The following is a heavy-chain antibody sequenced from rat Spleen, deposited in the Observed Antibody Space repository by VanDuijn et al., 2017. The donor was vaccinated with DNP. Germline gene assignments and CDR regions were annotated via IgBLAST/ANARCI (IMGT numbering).Heavy chain of an antibody. V-gene: IGHV2-19*01. Sequence: QVQLKESGPGMVQPSQTLSLTCTVSGFSLPDYSVHWVRQPPGEVLEGIAAISSGGVTFYNSALKSRLSITRDTSKSQVFLTLNSLQTEDTAIYYCSRYGGYTALDVWGQGTSVTVSS. CDR2: ISSGGVT. D-gene: IGHD1-11*01. CDR3: SRYGGYTALDV. J-gene: IGHJ4*01. CDR1: GFSLPDYS.